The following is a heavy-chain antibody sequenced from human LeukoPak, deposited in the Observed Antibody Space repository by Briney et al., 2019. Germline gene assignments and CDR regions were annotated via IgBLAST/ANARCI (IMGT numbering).Heavy chain of an antibody. D-gene: IGHD3-22*01. V-gene: IGHV3-23*01. CDR1: GFTFSSYA. CDR3: ASNTDPYYYDSSGYYVG. Sequence: GGSLRLSCAASGFTFSSYAMSWVRQAPGKGLEWVSAISGSGGSTYYADSVKGRFTISRDNSKNTLYLQMNSLRAEDTAVYYCASNTDPYYYDSSGYYVGWGQGTLVTVSS. CDR2: ISGSGGST. J-gene: IGHJ4*02.